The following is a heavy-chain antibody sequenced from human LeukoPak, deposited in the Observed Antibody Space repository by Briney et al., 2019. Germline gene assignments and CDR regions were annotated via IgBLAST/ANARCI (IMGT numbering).Heavy chain of an antibody. CDR3: ARSGAGLFFDY. CDR1: GDSVSSYSGA. J-gene: IGHJ4*02. V-gene: IGHV6-1*01. Sequence: SQTLSLTCAISGDSVSSYSGAWNWIRQSPSRGLEWLGRTYYRSQWYNDYAASVKSRITINPDTSNNQFSLQLNSATPEDTAVYYCARSGAGLFFDYCGQGTLVTVSS. CDR2: TYYRSQWYN. D-gene: IGHD1-26*01.